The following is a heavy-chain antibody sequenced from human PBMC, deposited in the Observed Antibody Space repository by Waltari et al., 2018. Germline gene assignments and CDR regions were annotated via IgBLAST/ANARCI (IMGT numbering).Heavy chain of an antibody. J-gene: IGHJ4*02. D-gene: IGHD1-7*01. CDR3: ARYISRGRELMS. Sequence: EEQLLESGGGLVQPGDSLRISCAASGFRFSNYWMNWVRQAPGKGLVWVARISNDETSTSYADSVKGRFTISRDNSKNTLYLQMNSLRVEDAALYYCARYISRGRELMSWGQGTLVTVSS. CDR1: GFRFSNYW. CDR2: ISNDETST. V-gene: IGHV3-74*01.